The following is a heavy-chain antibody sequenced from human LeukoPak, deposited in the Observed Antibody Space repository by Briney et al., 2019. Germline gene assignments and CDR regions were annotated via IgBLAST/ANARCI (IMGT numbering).Heavy chain of an antibody. CDR1: GYSFTTSW. J-gene: IGHJ4*02. Sequence: GESLKISCKGSGYSFTTSWIGWVRPMPGKGLEWMGIIYPSDSDSRYSPSFQGQVSISVDKSISTAYLQWSSLKASDTAMYYCARLYGGNSFDYWGQGTLVTVSS. V-gene: IGHV5-51*01. CDR3: ARLYGGNSFDY. D-gene: IGHD4-23*01. CDR2: IYPSDSDS.